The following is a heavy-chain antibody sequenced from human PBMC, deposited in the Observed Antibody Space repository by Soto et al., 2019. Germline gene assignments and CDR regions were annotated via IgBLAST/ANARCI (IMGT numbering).Heavy chain of an antibody. Sequence: EVQLVESGGGLVQPGRSLRLSCAASGFTFDDYAMHWVRQAPGKGLEWVSGISWNSGSIGYADSVKGRFTISRDNAKNSLYLQMNSLRAGDTALYYCAKEGDSSGWYYFDYWGQGTLVTVSS. J-gene: IGHJ4*02. D-gene: IGHD6-19*01. CDR1: GFTFDDYA. CDR2: ISWNSGSI. V-gene: IGHV3-9*01. CDR3: AKEGDSSGWYYFDY.